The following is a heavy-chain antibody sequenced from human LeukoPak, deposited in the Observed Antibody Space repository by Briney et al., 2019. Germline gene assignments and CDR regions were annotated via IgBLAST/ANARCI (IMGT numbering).Heavy chain of an antibody. CDR3: ARAYNWFDP. J-gene: IGHJ5*02. V-gene: IGHV4-34*01. CDR1: GGSFSGYY. CDR2: INHSGST. Sequence: SETLSLTCAVSGGSFSGYYWSWIRQPPGKGLEWIGEINHSGSTNYNPSLKSRVTISVDTSKNQFSLKLSSVTAADTAVYYCARAYNWFDPWGQGTLVTVSS.